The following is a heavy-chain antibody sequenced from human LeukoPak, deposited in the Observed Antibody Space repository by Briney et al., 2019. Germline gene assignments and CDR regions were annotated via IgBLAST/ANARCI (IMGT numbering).Heavy chain of an antibody. CDR3: AVTWNADRTFAP. CDR1: GGSISSGSYY. V-gene: IGHV4-61*10. Sequence: PSETLSLTCTVSGGSISSGSYYWSWIRQPAGKGLEWIGHIYYLGSTSYNPSLRSRVTISMDASKNQFSLTLTSVTAADTAVYYCAVTWNADRTFAPWGQGILVTVS. D-gene: IGHD1-1*01. J-gene: IGHJ5*02. CDR2: IYYLGST.